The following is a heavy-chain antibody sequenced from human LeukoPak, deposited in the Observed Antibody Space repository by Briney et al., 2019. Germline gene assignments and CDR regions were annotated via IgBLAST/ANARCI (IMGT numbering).Heavy chain of an antibody. CDR2: IYYSGKT. D-gene: IGHD3-3*01. Sequence: SETLSLTCTVSGGSISSHSWGWIRQSPVKWLESIGSIYYSGKTYYNPSVKSRVTMSADTSKNQFSLNLSSVTAADTAVYYCARLPLSMSGYPPDYWGQGTLVTVSS. CDR1: GGSISSHS. CDR3: ARLPLSMSGYPPDY. V-gene: IGHV4-39*01. J-gene: IGHJ4*02.